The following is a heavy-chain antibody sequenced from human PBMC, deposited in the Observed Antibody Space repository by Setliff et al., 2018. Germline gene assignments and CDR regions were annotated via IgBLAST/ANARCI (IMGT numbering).Heavy chain of an antibody. V-gene: IGHV4-4*09. J-gene: IGHJ4*02. Sequence: SETLSLTCSVSGDSINNFYWNWIRQSPGTGLEWIGYIFSDGTTYYNPSLKSRVTMSIDTSKNQFSLKLSSVTAADAALYYCAASRAYTGAVEEWFLPKTFDFWGQGSPVTVS. CDR1: GDSINNFY. D-gene: IGHD3-10*01. CDR2: IFSDGTT. CDR3: AASRAYTGAVEEWFLPKTFDF.